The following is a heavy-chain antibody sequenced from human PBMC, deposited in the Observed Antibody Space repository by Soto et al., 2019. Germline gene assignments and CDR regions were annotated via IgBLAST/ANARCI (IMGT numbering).Heavy chain of an antibody. CDR3: ARGIRIYYGMDV. Sequence: EVQLVESGGGLVQPGGSPRLSCEASGFTFSSYWMHWVRQVPGKGLVWVSRLNGDGTTTNYADSVKGRFTISRDNAKNTVYLQMSSLRAEDTAVYYCARGIRIYYGMDVWGQGTTVTVSS. CDR2: LNGDGTTT. J-gene: IGHJ6*02. D-gene: IGHD2-15*01. V-gene: IGHV3-74*01. CDR1: GFTFSSYW.